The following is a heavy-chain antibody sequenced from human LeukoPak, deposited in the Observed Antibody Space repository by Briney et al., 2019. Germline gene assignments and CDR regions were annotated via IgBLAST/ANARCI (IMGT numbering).Heavy chain of an antibody. CDR3: ARVGITGPYNWFDP. D-gene: IGHD1-20*01. CDR1: GDSISSNSAA. J-gene: IGHJ5*02. Sequence: RSQTLSLTCAVSGDSISSNSAAWNWIRQSPARGLEWMGRTYYRYKSYNDYAVSVKSRITITPDTSKNQFSLQLNSVTPEDTAVYYCARVGITGPYNWFDPWGQGTLVTVSS. CDR2: TYYRYKSYN. V-gene: IGHV6-1*01.